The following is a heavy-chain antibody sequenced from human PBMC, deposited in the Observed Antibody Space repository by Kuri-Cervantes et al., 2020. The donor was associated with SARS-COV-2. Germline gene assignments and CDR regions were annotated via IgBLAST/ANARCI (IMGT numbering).Heavy chain of an antibody. J-gene: IGHJ5*02. D-gene: IGHD3-3*01. Sequence: ESLKISCTVSGGSISSSSYYWGWIRQPPGKGLEWIGSIYHSGSTYYNPSLKSRVTISVDTSKNQFSLKLSSVTAADTAVYYCARAVTSIFGVPTNWFDPWGQGTLVTVSS. V-gene: IGHV4-39*07. CDR1: GGSISSSSYY. CDR2: IYHSGST. CDR3: ARAVTSIFGVPTNWFDP.